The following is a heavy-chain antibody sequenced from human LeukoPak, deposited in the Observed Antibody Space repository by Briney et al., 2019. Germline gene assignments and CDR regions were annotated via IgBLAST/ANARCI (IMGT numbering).Heavy chain of an antibody. CDR3: AREPDI. CDR2: ISSNGGST. J-gene: IGHJ3*02. Sequence: PGGSLRLSCAASGFTFSSYAMHWVRQAPGKGLECVSAISSNGGSTYYANSVKGRFTISRDNSKNTLYLQMGSLRAEDMAVYYCAREPDIWGQGTMVTVSS. V-gene: IGHV3-64*01. CDR1: GFTFSSYA.